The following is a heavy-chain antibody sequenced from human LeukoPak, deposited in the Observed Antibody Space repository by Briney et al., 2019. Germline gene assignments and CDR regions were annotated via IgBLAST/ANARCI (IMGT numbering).Heavy chain of an antibody. Sequence: SETLSLTCAVSGGSISSSNWWSWVRQPPGKGLEWIGEIYHSGSTNYNPSLKSRVTISVDTCKNQFSLKLSSVTAADTAVYYCAREVAAAGFLIDYWGQGTLVTVSS. CDR2: IYHSGST. D-gene: IGHD6-13*01. CDR1: GGSISSSNW. J-gene: IGHJ4*02. V-gene: IGHV4-4*02. CDR3: AREVAAAGFLIDY.